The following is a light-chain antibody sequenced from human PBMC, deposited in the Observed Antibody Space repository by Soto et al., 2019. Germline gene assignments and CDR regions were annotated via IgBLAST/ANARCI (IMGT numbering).Light chain of an antibody. Sequence: DIVMTQSPDSLAVSLGERATINCTSGRSLFYSPHNKSYLPGYQQKVGQPPQMLIYWASTRESGVPDRFRGSGSGTDFTLTISSLQADDVAVYYCQQYYRAPRTFGQGTKVE. CDR1: RSLFYSPHNKSY. CDR3: QQYYRAPRT. CDR2: WAS. J-gene: IGKJ2*01. V-gene: IGKV4-1*01.